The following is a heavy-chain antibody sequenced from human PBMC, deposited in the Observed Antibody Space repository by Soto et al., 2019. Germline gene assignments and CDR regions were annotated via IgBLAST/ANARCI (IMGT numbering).Heavy chain of an antibody. Sequence: LQLVQSGAEVKERGSSVKISCKTSGGNFNTYALTWVRQAPGQGPEWIGGIIPMFDIKNVAQRFQGRVTLNAYYSMTTAYMETTSLRYDDTAVYYCAKEAGEHWGQGTLVTVSS. J-gene: IGHJ1*01. V-gene: IGHV1-69*17. CDR2: IIPMFDIK. CDR3: AKEAGEH. D-gene: IGHD3-16*01. CDR1: GGNFNTYA.